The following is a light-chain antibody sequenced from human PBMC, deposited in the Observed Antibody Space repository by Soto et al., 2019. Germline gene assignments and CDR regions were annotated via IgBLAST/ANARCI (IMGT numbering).Light chain of an antibody. V-gene: IGKV3-11*01. J-gene: IGKJ5*01. CDR3: QQRSNWPSIT. Sequence: IVLTQSPAPLSLSPAERATLSCRASQSISRYWAWYQQKPGQAPRLLIYDASNRASGIPARFSGSGSGTDFTLTISSLEPEDFAVYHCQQRSNWPSITFGQGTRLEIK. CDR1: QSISRY. CDR2: DAS.